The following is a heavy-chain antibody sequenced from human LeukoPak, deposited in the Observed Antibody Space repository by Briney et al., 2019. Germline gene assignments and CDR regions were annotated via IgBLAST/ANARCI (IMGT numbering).Heavy chain of an antibody. CDR1: GYTFTNYA. Sequence: ASVKVSCKASGYTFTNYAVNWVRQAPGQGLEWMGWINTNTGNPTYAQGFTGRLVFSLDTSVSTAYLQISSLKAEDTAVYYCARDFRGYSYGPRRSNWFDPWGQGTLVTVSS. V-gene: IGHV7-4-1*02. CDR2: INTNTGNP. CDR3: ARDFRGYSYGPRRSNWFDP. J-gene: IGHJ5*02. D-gene: IGHD5-18*01.